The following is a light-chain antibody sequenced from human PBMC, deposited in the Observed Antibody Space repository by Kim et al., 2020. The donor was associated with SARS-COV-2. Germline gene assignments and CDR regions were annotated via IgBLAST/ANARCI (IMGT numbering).Light chain of an antibody. CDR1: QSVGDF. Sequence: EIVLTQSPATLSLSPGEEPTLSCRASQSVGDFLAWYQQRPGQPPRLLSYDASRRATGILTRFSGSGSGSDFTLTVTTLEPEDFALYYCQRNSWPITFGEGTRLEIK. CDR3: QRNSWPIT. V-gene: IGKV3-11*01. CDR2: DAS. J-gene: IGKJ5*01.